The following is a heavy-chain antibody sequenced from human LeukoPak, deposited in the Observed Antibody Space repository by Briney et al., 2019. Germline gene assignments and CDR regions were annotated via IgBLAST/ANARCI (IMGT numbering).Heavy chain of an antibody. D-gene: IGHD6-13*01. CDR3: ARDSRCSSSWYFALIYYYYGMDV. CDR1: GGTFSSYA. CDR2: IIPIFGTA. J-gene: IGHJ6*02. Sequence: SVKVSCKASGGTFSSYAISWVRQAPGQGLEWMGGIIPIFGTANHAQKFQGRVTITADESTSTAYTELSSLRAEDTAVYYCARDSRCSSSWYFALIYYYYGMDVWGQGTTVTVSS. V-gene: IGHV1-69*13.